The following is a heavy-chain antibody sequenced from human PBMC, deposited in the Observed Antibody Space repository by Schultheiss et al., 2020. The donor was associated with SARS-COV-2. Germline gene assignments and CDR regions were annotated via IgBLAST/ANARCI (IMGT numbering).Heavy chain of an antibody. CDR1: GGSISSYY. J-gene: IGHJ3*02. CDR2: IYHSGST. CDR3: AVDSSGYLDAFDI. Sequence: SETLCLTCTVSGGSISSYYWSWIRQHPGKGLEWIGSIYHSGSTYYNPSLKSRVTISVDTSKNQFSLKLSSVTAADTAVYYCAVDSSGYLDAFDIWGQGTMVTVSS. V-gene: IGHV4-59*04. D-gene: IGHD3-22*01.